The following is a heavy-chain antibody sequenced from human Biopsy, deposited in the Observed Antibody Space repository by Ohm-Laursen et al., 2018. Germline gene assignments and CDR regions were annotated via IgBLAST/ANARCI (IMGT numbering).Heavy chain of an antibody. J-gene: IGHJ4*02. D-gene: IGHD6-19*01. V-gene: IGHV1-2*02. Sequence: SVKVSCKASGFSITGNYIHWVRQAPGQGLEWMGWISPKSGDTNYAHKFQGNITMTRDTSMSTAYMEMSRLRCDDTAVYYCALQSVAQMKNFDYWGRGTLVTVSS. CDR3: ALQSVAQMKNFDY. CDR2: ISPKSGDT. CDR1: GFSITGNY.